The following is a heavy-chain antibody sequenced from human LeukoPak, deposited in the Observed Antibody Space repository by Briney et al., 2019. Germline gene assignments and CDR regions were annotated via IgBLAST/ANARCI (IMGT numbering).Heavy chain of an antibody. V-gene: IGHV3-11*01. Sequence: GGSLRLSCAASGFTFSDYYMSWIRQAPGKGLEWVSYISSSGSTIHYADSVKGRFTISRDNAKNSLYLQMNSLRAEDTAVYYCARDAPYYDFWSGYRNWFDPWGQGTLVTVSS. CDR3: ARDAPYYDFWSGYRNWFDP. CDR2: ISSSGSTI. CDR1: GFTFSDYY. D-gene: IGHD3-3*01. J-gene: IGHJ5*02.